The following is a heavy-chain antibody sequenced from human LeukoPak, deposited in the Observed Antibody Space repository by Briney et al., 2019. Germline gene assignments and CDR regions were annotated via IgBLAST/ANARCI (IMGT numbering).Heavy chain of an antibody. J-gene: IGHJ6*04. CDR2: IYPSDSDT. CDR3: AMGYCSGGSCAGRYYYYGMDV. V-gene: IGHV5-51*01. D-gene: IGHD2-15*01. CDR1: GYSFTSYW. Sequence: GESLKISCKGSGYSFTSYWIGWVRQMPGKGLEWMGIIYPSDSDTRYSPSFQGQVTISADKSISTAYLQWSSLKASDTAMYYCAMGYCSGGSCAGRYYYYGMDVWGKGTTVTVSS.